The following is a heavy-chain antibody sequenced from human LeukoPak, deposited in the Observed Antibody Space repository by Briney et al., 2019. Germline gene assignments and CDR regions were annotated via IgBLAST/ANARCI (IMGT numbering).Heavy chain of an antibody. D-gene: IGHD6-19*01. V-gene: IGHV4-4*07. CDR3: AGISSGWYKVY. CDR1: GGSISTYY. Sequence: SETLSLTCTVSGGSISTYYWSWIRQPAGKGLEWVGRIYTGGSTNYNPSLESRVTMSVDTSKNQFSLKLSSVTAADTAVYYCAGISSGWYKVYWGQGTLVTASS. J-gene: IGHJ4*02. CDR2: IYTGGST.